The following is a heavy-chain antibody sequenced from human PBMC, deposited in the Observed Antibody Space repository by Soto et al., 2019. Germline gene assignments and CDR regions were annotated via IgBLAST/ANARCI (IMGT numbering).Heavy chain of an antibody. V-gene: IGHV1-8*01. CDR3: ARGSEKVVLVPAAATIRSYYYYGMDV. Sequence: QVQLVQSGAEVKKPGASVKVSCKASGYTFTSYDINWVRQATGQGLEWMGWMNPNSGNTGYAQKFQGRVTMTRNTPISTAYMELTSLRSEDAAVYYCARGSEKVVLVPAAATIRSYYYYGMDVWGQGTTVTFSS. D-gene: IGHD2-2*01. J-gene: IGHJ6*02. CDR2: MNPNSGNT. CDR1: GYTFTSYD.